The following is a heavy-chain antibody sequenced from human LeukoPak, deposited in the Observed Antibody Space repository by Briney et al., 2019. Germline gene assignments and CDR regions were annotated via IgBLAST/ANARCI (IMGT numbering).Heavy chain of an antibody. D-gene: IGHD6-19*01. CDR3: ARSQQWLGNWFDP. Sequence: ASVKVSCKASGGTFSSYAISWVRQAPGQGLEWMGRIIPILGIANYAQKFQGRVTITADKSTSTAYIELSSLRSEDTAVYYCARSQQWLGNWFDPWGQGTLVTVSS. V-gene: IGHV1-69*04. CDR2: IIPILGIA. CDR1: GGTFSSYA. J-gene: IGHJ5*02.